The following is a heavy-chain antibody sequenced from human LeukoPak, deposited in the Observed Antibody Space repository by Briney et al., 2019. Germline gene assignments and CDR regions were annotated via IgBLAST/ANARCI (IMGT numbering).Heavy chain of an antibody. Sequence: SETLSLTCTVSGGSISSYYWSWIRQPPGKGLEWIGYIYYSGSTNYNPSLKSRVTISVDTSKNQFSLKLSSVTAADTAVYYCARHGHLGYSYGVIDYWGQGTLVTVSS. D-gene: IGHD5-18*01. CDR1: GGSISSYY. V-gene: IGHV4-59*08. CDR3: ARHGHLGYSYGVIDY. J-gene: IGHJ4*02. CDR2: IYYSGST.